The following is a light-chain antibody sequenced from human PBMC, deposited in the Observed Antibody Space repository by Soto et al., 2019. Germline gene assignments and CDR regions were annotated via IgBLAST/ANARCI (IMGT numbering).Light chain of an antibody. CDR1: SGHSSYI. V-gene: IGLV4-60*02. CDR2: LESSGSY. J-gene: IGLJ3*02. CDR3: ETWDSNPRV. Sequence: QSVLTQSSSASASLGSSVKLTCTLSSGHSSYIIAWHQQQPGKAPRYLMKLESSGSYNKGSGVPDRFSGSSSGADRYLTISNLRFGDEAAYYCETWDSNPRVFGGGTKLTVL.